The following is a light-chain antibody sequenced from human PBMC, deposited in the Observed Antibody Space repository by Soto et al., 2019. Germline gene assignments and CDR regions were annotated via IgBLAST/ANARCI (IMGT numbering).Light chain of an antibody. Sequence: QSALTQPASVSGSPGQSITISCTGTSSDVGGYNYVSWYQQHPGKAPKLMIYDVSNRPSGVSNRFSCSKSGNTASLTISGPQAEDEADYYCSSYTSSSTLLFGGGTKLTVL. V-gene: IGLV2-14*01. CDR3: SSYTSSSTLL. CDR1: SSDVGGYNY. J-gene: IGLJ2*01. CDR2: DVS.